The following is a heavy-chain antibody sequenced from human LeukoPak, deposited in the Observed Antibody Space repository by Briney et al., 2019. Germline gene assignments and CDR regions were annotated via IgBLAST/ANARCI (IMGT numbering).Heavy chain of an antibody. D-gene: IGHD3-22*01. V-gene: IGHV1-69*13. J-gene: IGHJ4*02. CDR1: GGTFSSHA. CDR2: IIPIFGTA. Sequence: SVKVSCKASGGTFSSHAISWVRQAPGQGLEWMGGIIPIFGTANYAQKFQGRVTFTADESTSTAYMELSSLRSEDTAVYYCARSGRSYYYDSSGYIPDYWGQGTLVTVSS. CDR3: ARSGRSYYYDSSGYIPDY.